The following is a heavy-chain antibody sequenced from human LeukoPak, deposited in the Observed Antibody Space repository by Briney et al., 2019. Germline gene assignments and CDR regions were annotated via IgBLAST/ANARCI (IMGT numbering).Heavy chain of an antibody. V-gene: IGHV1-8*01. D-gene: IGHD3-3*01. CDR3: ARAINWFDP. Sequence: VASVKVSCKASGYTFTSYDINWVRQATGPGIEWMGWMNPNSGNTGYAQKFQGRVTMTRNTSISTAYMELSSLRSEDKAVYYCARAINWFDPWGQGTLVTVSS. J-gene: IGHJ5*02. CDR1: GYTFTSYD. CDR2: MNPNSGNT.